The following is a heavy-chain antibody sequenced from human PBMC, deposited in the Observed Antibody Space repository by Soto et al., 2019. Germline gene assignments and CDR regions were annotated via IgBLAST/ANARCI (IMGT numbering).Heavy chain of an antibody. V-gene: IGHV4-39*01. CDR3: ASTYFFGSGSGY. CDR1: GDSITSNSYF. Sequence: SETLSLTCTVSGDSITSNSYFWAWIRQPPGKGLEWIGSIYYSGTTYYNPSLKSRVTISVDRSKNQFSLKLSSVTAADTAVYYCASTYFFGSGSGYWGQGTLVTVSS. CDR2: IYYSGTT. J-gene: IGHJ4*02. D-gene: IGHD3-10*01.